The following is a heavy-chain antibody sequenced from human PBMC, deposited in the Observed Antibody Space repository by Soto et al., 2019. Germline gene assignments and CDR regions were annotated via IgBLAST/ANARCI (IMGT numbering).Heavy chain of an antibody. J-gene: IGHJ6*03. D-gene: IGHD3-16*01. CDR3: RSWGSYYYYYYMDV. CDR1: GGSISSSSYY. V-gene: IGHV4-39*01. CDR2: IYYSGST. Sequence: SETLSLTCTVSGGSISSSSYYWGWIRQPPGKGLEWIGSIYYSGSTYYNPSLKSRVTISVDTSKNQFSLKLSSVTAADTAVYYCRSWGSYYYYYYMDVWGKGTTVTVSS.